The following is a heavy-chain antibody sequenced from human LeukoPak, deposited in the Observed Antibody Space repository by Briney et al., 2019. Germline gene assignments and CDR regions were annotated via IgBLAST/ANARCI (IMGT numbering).Heavy chain of an antibody. J-gene: IGHJ4*02. CDR1: GFTFSSYG. V-gene: IGHV3-30*18. CDR3: AKDSYDSSGSPLDY. CDR2: ISYDGSNK. D-gene: IGHD3-22*01. Sequence: PGGSLRLSCAASGFTFSSYGMHWVRQAPGKGLEWVAVISYDGSNKYYADSVKGRFTISRDNSKNTLYLQMNSLRAEDTAVYYCAKDSYDSSGSPLDYWGQGTLVTVSS.